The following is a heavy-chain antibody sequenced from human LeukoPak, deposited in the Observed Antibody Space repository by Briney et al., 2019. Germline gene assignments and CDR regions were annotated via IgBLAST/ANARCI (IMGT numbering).Heavy chain of an antibody. CDR3: ARGSRDFTMIVVVGYFQH. CDR1: GGSISSSSYY. J-gene: IGHJ1*01. D-gene: IGHD3-22*01. Sequence: PSETLSLTCTVSGGSISSSSYYWGWIRQPPGKGLEWIGSIYYSGSTYYNPSLKSRVTISVDTSKNQFSLKLSSVTAADTAVYYCARGSRDFTMIVVVGYFQHWGQGTLVTVSS. V-gene: IGHV4-39*01. CDR2: IYYSGST.